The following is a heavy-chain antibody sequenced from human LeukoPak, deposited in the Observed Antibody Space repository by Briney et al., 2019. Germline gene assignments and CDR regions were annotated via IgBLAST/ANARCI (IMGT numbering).Heavy chain of an antibody. Sequence: GGSLRLSCAASGFTFSTYSMNWVRQAPGKGLEWVSSISSSSSYIHYADSVKGRFTISRDTAKNSLYLQMYSLTAEDTALYYCARYCTFRTCSGTKFDSWGPGTLVTVSS. CDR1: GFTFSTYS. J-gene: IGHJ4*02. CDR2: ISSSSSYI. CDR3: ARYCTFRTCSGTKFDS. V-gene: IGHV3-21*04. D-gene: IGHD1-1*01.